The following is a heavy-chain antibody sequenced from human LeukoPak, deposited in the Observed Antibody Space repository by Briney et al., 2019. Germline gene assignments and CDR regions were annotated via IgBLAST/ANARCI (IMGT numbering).Heavy chain of an antibody. CDR1: GYTFTGYY. Sequence: ASVKVSCKASGYTFTGYYMHWVRQAPGQGLEWMGWINPNSGGTNYAQKFQGRVTMTRDTSISTAYMELSSLRSEDTAVYYCATARRDGYKHFAYWGQGTLVTVSS. CDR3: ATARRDGYKHFAY. J-gene: IGHJ4*02. CDR2: INPNSGGT. D-gene: IGHD5-24*01. V-gene: IGHV1-2*02.